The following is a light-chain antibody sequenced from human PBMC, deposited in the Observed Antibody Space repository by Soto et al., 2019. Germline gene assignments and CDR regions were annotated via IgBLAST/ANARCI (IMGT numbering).Light chain of an antibody. V-gene: IGLV2-14*01. CDR3: ISYTSGSTLYV. Sequence: QSALTQPASVSGSPGQSITISCTGTSSDVGGYNYVSWYQQHPGKAPKLMIYEVSNRPSGISNRFSGSKSGNTASLTISGLQAEDEADYYCISYTSGSTLYVFGTGTQLTVL. CDR2: EVS. J-gene: IGLJ1*01. CDR1: SSDVGGYNY.